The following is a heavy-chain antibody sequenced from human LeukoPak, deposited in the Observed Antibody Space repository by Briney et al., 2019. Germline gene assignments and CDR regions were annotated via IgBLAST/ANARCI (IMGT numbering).Heavy chain of an antibody. CDR2: ISGSGGST. Sequence: GGSLRLSCAASGFTFSSYAMSWVRQAPGKGLEWVSAISGSGGSTYYADSVKGRFTISRDNSKNTLYLQMNSLRAEDTAIYYCAKSGSRGSREGFDYWGQGTLVPVSS. CDR1: GFTFSSYA. CDR3: AKSGSRGSREGFDY. J-gene: IGHJ4*02. V-gene: IGHV3-23*01. D-gene: IGHD1-26*01.